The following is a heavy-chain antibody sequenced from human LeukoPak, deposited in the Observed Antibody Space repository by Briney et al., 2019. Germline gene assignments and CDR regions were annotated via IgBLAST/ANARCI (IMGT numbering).Heavy chain of an antibody. Sequence: GGSLRLSCAASGFTFSSYEMNWVRQAPGKGLEWVSYISSSGSTIYYADSVKGRFTISRDNAKNSLYLQMNSLRAEDTAVYYCARDSFRYYDQGDYFDYWGQGTLVTVSS. V-gene: IGHV3-48*03. D-gene: IGHD3-22*01. CDR1: GFTFSSYE. J-gene: IGHJ4*02. CDR2: ISSSGSTI. CDR3: ARDSFRYYDQGDYFDY.